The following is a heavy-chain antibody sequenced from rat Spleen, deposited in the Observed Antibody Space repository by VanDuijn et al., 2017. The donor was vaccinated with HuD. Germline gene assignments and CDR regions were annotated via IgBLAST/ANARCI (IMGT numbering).Heavy chain of an antibody. Sequence: QVQLKESGPGLVQPSQTLSLTCTVSGFSLTSNGVSWVRQPPGKGLEWIATISSGGNTYYNSALKSRLSFSRDTSKSQVFLKMNSLQTEDTAIYFCTRDHSYWGSYYPGGFAYWGQGTLVTVSS. J-gene: IGHJ3*01. CDR2: ISSGGNT. V-gene: IGHV2S12*01. CDR3: TRDHSYWGSYYPGGFAY. CDR1: GFSLTSNG. D-gene: IGHD1-12*02.